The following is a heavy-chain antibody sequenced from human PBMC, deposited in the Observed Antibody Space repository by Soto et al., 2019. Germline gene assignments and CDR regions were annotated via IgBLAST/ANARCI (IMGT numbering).Heavy chain of an antibody. CDR3: AKDPSGSYGSD. Sequence: PGGSLRLSCAASGFTFSSYGMHWVRQAPGKGLEWVAVISYDEGNKYYADSVKGRFTISRDNSKNTVYLQMNSLRAEDTAVYYCAKDPSGSYGSDWGQGTLVTVSS. CDR1: GFTFSSYG. J-gene: IGHJ4*02. V-gene: IGHV3-30*18. CDR2: ISYDEGNK. D-gene: IGHD1-26*01.